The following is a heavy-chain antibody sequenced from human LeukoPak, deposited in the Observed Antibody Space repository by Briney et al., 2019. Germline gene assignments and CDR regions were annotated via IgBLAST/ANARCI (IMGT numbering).Heavy chain of an antibody. J-gene: IGHJ3*02. CDR1: GGSFSGYY. Sequence: SETLSLTCAVYGGSFSGYYWTWIRQPPGKGLEWIGEIHYSGSATYNPSLKSRVTISVDTSKNQFSLKMNSVTAADTAVYYCARAGIAVVLDAFDIWGQGTMVSVSS. D-gene: IGHD3-22*01. CDR3: ARAGIAVVLDAFDI. V-gene: IGHV4-34*01. CDR2: IHYSGSA.